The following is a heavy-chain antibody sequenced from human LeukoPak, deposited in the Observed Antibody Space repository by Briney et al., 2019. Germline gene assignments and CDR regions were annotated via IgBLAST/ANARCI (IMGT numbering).Heavy chain of an antibody. D-gene: IGHD4-17*01. V-gene: IGHV4-59*01. CDR2: IHYSGIT. Sequence: SETLSLTCTVSGGSINSLYWNWIRQLPWKGLEWIGYIHYSGITNYDPSFNSRVTISLDTSKNQFSLKLTSVTAADMAVYYCARGSRAVTTSSNIHPYYFDYWGQGTLVTVSS. CDR1: GGSINSLY. CDR3: ARGSRAVTTSSNIHPYYFDY. J-gene: IGHJ4*02.